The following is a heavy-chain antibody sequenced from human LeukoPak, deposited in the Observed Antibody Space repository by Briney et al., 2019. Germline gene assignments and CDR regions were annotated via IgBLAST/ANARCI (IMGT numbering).Heavy chain of an antibody. CDR1: GGSFSGYY. CDR2: INHSGST. V-gene: IGHV4-34*01. CDR3: ARGQGYCSGGSCYSSPNYYYYYMGV. D-gene: IGHD2-15*01. J-gene: IGHJ6*03. Sequence: PSETLSLTCAVYGGSFSGYYWSWIRQPPGKGLEWIGEINHSGSTNYNPSLKSRVTISVDTSKNQFSLKLSSVTAADTAVYYCARGQGYCSGGSCYSSPNYYYYYMGVWGKGTTVTVSS.